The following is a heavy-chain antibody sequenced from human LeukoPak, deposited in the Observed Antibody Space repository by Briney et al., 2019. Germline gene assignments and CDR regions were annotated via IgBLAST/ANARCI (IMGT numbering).Heavy chain of an antibody. Sequence: SSVKVSCKASGGTFTSYDINWVRQATGQGLEWMGWMNPNSGNTGYAQKFQGRVTITRNTSISTAYMELSSLRSEDTAVYYCARDNYHSSSFDFWGQGTLVTVSS. CDR2: MNPNSGNT. D-gene: IGHD3-22*01. J-gene: IGHJ4*02. CDR3: ARDNYHSSSFDF. V-gene: IGHV1-8*03. CDR1: GGTFTSYD.